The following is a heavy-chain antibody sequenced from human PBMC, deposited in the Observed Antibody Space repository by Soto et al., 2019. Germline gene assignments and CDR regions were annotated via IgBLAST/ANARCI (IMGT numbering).Heavy chain of an antibody. V-gene: IGHV1-18*01. J-gene: IGHJ4*02. CDR2: ISTYNGDT. D-gene: IGHD2-8*01. CDR3: ARTEGRSTRGDY. Sequence: QVQLVQSGAEVKKPGASVRVSCKASGYSFPTYGVTWVRQAPGQGLEWMGWISTYNGDTRVAQQHQGRVTLTTDTSTNAAHMELRSLRSDDTAIYYCARTEGRSTRGDYWGQGTLVTVSS. CDR1: GYSFPTYG.